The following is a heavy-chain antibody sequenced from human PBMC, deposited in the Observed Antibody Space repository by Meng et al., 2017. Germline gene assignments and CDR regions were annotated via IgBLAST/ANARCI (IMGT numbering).Heavy chain of an antibody. V-gene: IGHV3-53*01. CDR3: ARAQHCGGDCYWQLDY. D-gene: IGHD2-21*02. Sequence: GESLKISCAASGFTVSRNYMNWVRQAPRKGLEWVSRIYGGVNTDYADSVKGRFTISRDNAKNSLYLQMNSLRAEDTAVYYCARAQHCGGDCYWQLDYWGQGTLVTVSS. CDR2: IYGGVNT. J-gene: IGHJ4*02. CDR1: GFTVSRNY.